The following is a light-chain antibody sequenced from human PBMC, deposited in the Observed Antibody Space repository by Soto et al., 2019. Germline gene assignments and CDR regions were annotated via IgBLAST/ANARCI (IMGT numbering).Light chain of an antibody. V-gene: IGLV2-14*01. Sequence: QSALTQPASVSGSPGQSITISCTGNSSDVGGYNYVSWYQQHPGKAPKLVIFEVTFRPSGVSNRFSGSKSGNTASLTISGLQAEAEADYYCSSYRSNNVIFGGGTQLTVL. J-gene: IGLJ2*01. CDR2: EVT. CDR1: SSDVGGYNY. CDR3: SSYRSNNVI.